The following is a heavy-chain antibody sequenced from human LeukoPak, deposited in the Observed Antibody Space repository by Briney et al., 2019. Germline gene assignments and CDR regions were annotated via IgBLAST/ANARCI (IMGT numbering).Heavy chain of an antibody. D-gene: IGHD1-26*01. CDR3: ARRRAQSSGPSFYYFYMDV. CDR2: IYYSGST. Sequence: SETLSLTCTVSGYSISSGYYWGWIRQPPGKGLERIGYIYYSGSTNYNPSLKSRVTISVDTSKNQFSLKLSSVTAADTALYFCARRRAQSSGPSFYYFYMDVWGKGTTVTVSS. J-gene: IGHJ6*03. CDR1: GYSISSGYY. V-gene: IGHV4-38-2*02.